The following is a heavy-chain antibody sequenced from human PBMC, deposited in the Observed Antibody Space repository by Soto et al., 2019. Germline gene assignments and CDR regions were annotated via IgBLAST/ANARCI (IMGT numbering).Heavy chain of an antibody. V-gene: IGHV3-21*04. CDR2: ISSSSSYI. Sequence: PGGSLRLSCAASGFTFSTYSMNWVRQAPGKGLEWVSSISSSSSYIYYADSVKSRFTISRDNAKNTLYLQMNSLRAEDTAVYYCAKDLAPEYDILTGYWLYYYYGMDVWGQGTTVTVSS. CDR1: GFTFSTYS. D-gene: IGHD3-9*01. J-gene: IGHJ6*02. CDR3: AKDLAPEYDILTGYWLYYYYGMDV.